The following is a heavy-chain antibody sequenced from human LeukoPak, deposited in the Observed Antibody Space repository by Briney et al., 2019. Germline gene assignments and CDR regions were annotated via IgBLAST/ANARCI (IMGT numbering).Heavy chain of an antibody. CDR2: ISSTSGTK. Sequence: PGRSLRLSCAASGFTFSSYVMHRVRQAPGKGLEWVSYISSTSGTKYYADSVKGRITISRDNAKNSLYLQMNSLRAEDTAVYYCARLWGGATIFDVWGQGTLVTVSS. V-gene: IGHV3-48*03. J-gene: IGHJ4*02. D-gene: IGHD5-12*01. CDR1: GFTFSSYV. CDR3: ARLWGGATIFDV.